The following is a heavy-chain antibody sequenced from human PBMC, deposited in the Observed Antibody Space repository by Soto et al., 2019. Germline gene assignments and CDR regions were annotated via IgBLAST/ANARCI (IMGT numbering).Heavy chain of an antibody. D-gene: IGHD2-2*01. Sequence: GGSLRLSCVASGFTFSTHAMSWVRQVPGKGLEWVSTFSGSGGNIDYGESVKGRFTISRDDPKNTLYLDMNSLRVEDTAVYYCAKDPPWTVGPLAMDVWGQGTTVTVSS. CDR3: AKDPPWTVGPLAMDV. J-gene: IGHJ6*02. CDR1: GFTFSTHA. CDR2: FSGSGGNI. V-gene: IGHV3-23*01.